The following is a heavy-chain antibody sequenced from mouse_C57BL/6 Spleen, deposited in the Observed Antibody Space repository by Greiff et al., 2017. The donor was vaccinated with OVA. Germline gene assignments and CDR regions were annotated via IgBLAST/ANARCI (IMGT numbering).Heavy chain of an antibody. CDR3: ARSYDYDGYFDV. CDR1: GYTFTSYW. J-gene: IGHJ1*03. CDR2: IYPGSGST. D-gene: IGHD2-4*01. Sequence: QVQLQQPGAELVKPGASVEMSCKASGYTFTSYWITWVKQRPGQGLEWIGDIYPGSGSTNYNEKFKSKATLTVDTSSSTAYMQLSSLTSEGSAVYYCARSYDYDGYFDVWGTGTTVTVSS. V-gene: IGHV1-55*01.